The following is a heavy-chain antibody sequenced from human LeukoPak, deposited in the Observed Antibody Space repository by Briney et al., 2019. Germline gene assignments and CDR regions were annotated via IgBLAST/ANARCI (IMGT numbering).Heavy chain of an antibody. J-gene: IGHJ6*03. CDR3: ARGFFGSGWYGYYYMDV. D-gene: IGHD6-19*01. CDR2: MNPNSGNT. Sequence: GASVKVSCKASGYTFTSYDINWVRQATGQGLEWMGWMNPNSGNTGYAQKFQGRVTITRNTSISTAYMELSSLRSEDTAVYYCARGFFGSGWYGYYYMDVWAQGTTVTVSS. CDR1: GYTFTSYD. V-gene: IGHV1-8*03.